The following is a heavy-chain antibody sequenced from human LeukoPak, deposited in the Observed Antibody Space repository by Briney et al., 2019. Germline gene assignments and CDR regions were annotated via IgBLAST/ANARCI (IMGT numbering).Heavy chain of an antibody. D-gene: IGHD3-22*01. CDR1: GYTFTGYY. CDR2: INPNSGGT. J-gene: IGHJ5*02. V-gene: IGHV1-2*02. CDR3: ARDSPFDDSSGYWPYNWFDP. Sequence: ASVKVSCKASGYTFTGYYMHWVRQAPGQGLEWMGWINPNSGGTNYAQKFQGRVTMTRDTSISTAYMELSRLRSDDTAVYYCARDSPFDDSSGYWPYNWFDPWGQGTLVTVSS.